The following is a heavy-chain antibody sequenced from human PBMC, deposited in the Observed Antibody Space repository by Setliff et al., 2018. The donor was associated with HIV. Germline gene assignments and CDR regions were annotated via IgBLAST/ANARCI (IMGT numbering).Heavy chain of an antibody. V-gene: IGHV4-61*02. CDR1: GGSISSGSYY. J-gene: IGHJ6*03. CDR3: ARAPTGYSSIWYRNGLTYYNYMDV. CDR2: IYTSGST. Sequence: KPSETLSLTCTVSGGSISSGSYYWSWIRQPAGKGLEWIGRIYTSGSTNYNPSLKSRVTISEDTSKNQFSLKLSSVTAADTAVFYCARAPTGYSSIWYRNGLTYYNYMDVWGEGTKVTVSS. D-gene: IGHD6-13*01.